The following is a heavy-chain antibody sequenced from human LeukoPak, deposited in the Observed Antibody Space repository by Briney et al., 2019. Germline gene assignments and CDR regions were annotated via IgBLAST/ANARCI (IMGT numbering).Heavy chain of an antibody. D-gene: IGHD6-19*01. J-gene: IGHJ4*02. CDR1: GFTFDDYA. CDR3: AKDEGASGLSGPDY. Sequence: GGSLRLSCAASGFTFDDYAMHWVRQAPGKALEWVSLITWDGDNTYYADSVKGRFTISRDNSKNSVFLQMNSLNTEDTAFYYCAKDEGASGLSGPDYWGQGTLVTVSS. V-gene: IGHV3-43D*03. CDR2: ITWDGDNT.